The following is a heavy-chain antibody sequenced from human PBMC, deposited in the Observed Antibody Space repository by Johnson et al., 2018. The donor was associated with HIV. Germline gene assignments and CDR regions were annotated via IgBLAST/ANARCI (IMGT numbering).Heavy chain of an antibody. CDR1: GFTFSSYG. CDR2: IRDDGSKK. J-gene: IGHJ3*02. Sequence: QVQLVESGGGVVQPGGSLRLSCAASGFTFSSYGMHWVRQAPGKGLEWVAFIRDDGSKKYYADSVKGRLTISRDNSKNTLYLQVNSLRAEDTAVYFCAKDREPWGDDAFDIWAQGTMVTVSS. V-gene: IGHV3-30*02. D-gene: IGHD1-26*01. CDR3: AKDREPWGDDAFDI.